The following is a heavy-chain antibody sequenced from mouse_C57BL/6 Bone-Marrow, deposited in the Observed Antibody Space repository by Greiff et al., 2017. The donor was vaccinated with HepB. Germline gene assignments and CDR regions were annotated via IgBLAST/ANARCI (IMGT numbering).Heavy chain of an antibody. CDR3: ARRMAY. Sequence: EVKVVEPGPDLVKPGTSVKISCKASGDSFTVYYMHWVKQSHGKSLEWIGRVNPNNGVTYYNQKFKDKAILTIDKSSTTAYMDLRSLTSADSAVYYCARRMAYWGQGTLVTVSA. CDR1: GDSFTVYY. J-gene: IGHJ3*01. V-gene: IGHV1-18*01. CDR2: VNPNNGVT.